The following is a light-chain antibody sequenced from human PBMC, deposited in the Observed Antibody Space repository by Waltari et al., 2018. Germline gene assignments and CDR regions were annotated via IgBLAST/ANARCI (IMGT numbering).Light chain of an antibody. Sequence: EIVMTQSPATLSVSPGERATLSCRASQRVSSNLAWYQQKPGPAPRLLIYGASTRATGIPARFSGSGSGTEFTLTISSMQSEDFAVYYCQQYKNWPPYTFGQGTKLEIK. J-gene: IGKJ2*01. V-gene: IGKV3-15*01. CDR1: QRVSSN. CDR3: QQYKNWPPYT. CDR2: GAS.